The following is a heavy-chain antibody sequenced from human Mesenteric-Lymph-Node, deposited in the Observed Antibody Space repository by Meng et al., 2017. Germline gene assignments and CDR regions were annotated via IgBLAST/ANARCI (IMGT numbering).Heavy chain of an antibody. Sequence: SETLSLTCTVSGDSISSGRYYWNWIRQPPGKGLEWIGEINHSGSTNYNPSLKSRVTISVDTSKNQFSLKLSSVTAADTAVYYCARDDWGGVNYYAMDVWGQGTSVTVSS. D-gene: IGHD3-9*01. V-gene: IGHV4-39*07. CDR1: GDSISSGRYY. CDR3: ARDDWGGVNYYAMDV. J-gene: IGHJ6*02. CDR2: INHSGST.